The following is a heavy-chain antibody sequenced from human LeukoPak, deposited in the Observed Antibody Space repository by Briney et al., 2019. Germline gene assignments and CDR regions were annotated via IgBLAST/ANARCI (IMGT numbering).Heavy chain of an antibody. CDR1: GGSISSGGYS. D-gene: IGHD6-19*01. J-gene: IGHJ4*02. CDR2: IYHSGST. V-gene: IGHV4-30-2*01. CDR3: ARDGAVAGIDY. Sequence: SETLSLTCAVSGGSISSGGYSWSWIRQPPGKGLEWIGYIYHSGSTYYNPSLKSRVTISVDRSKNQFSLKLSSVTAADTAVYYCARDGAVAGIDYWGQGTLVTVSS.